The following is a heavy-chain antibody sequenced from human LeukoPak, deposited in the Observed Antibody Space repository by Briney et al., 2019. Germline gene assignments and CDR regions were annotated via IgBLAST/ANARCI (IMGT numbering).Heavy chain of an antibody. CDR1: GYTFTAYY. Sequence: ASVKVSCKASGYTFTAYYIHWLRQAPGQGLEWMGWVNPNTGATMYAQKFQGRVTMTRDTSICTAYIDVSRLLSDDTAVYYCARADELGDHHIDSWGQGTLVTVSS. CDR2: VNPNTGAT. CDR3: ARADELGDHHIDS. J-gene: IGHJ4*02. V-gene: IGHV1-2*02. D-gene: IGHD2-21*02.